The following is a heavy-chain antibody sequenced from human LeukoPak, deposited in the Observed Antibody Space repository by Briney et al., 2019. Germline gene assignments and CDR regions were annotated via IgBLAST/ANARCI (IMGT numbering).Heavy chain of an antibody. CDR2: ISENGGTT. V-gene: IGHV3-23*01. D-gene: IGHD6-6*01. CDR1: GFTFSNSA. CDR3: AKTLSSSSGD. J-gene: IGHJ4*02. Sequence: GSLRLSCAASGFTFSNSAMSWVRQAPGKGLEWVSAISENGGTTYYADSVKGRFTISRDNSRNTLYLQMNSLRAEDTAVYYCAKTLSSSSGDWGQGTLVTVSS.